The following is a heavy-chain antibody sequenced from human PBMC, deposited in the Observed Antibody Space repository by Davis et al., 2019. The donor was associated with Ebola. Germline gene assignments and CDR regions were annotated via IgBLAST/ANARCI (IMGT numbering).Heavy chain of an antibody. D-gene: IGHD3-3*01. CDR1: GFTFSNYD. CDR2: IGTAGDT. CDR3: AGERVFGVVITNWFDP. V-gene: IGHV3-13*01. J-gene: IGHJ5*02. Sequence: GESLKISCEASGFTFSNYDMHWVRQVTGKGLEWVSAIGTAGDTYYPGSVKGRFTISRDNAKNSLYLQMNSLRAEDTAVYYCAGERVFGVVITNWFDPWGQGTLVTVSS.